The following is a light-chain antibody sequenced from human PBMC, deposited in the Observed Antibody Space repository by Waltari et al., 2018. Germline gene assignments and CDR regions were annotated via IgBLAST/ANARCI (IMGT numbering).Light chain of an antibody. Sequence: TQSPATLSVSLGERVPLTCRASESISINFAWYQQKPGQTPRLIIHGASKRATGVPARFAGSGSRTEFTLIISSLQSEDIAVYYCHQYNNRPPYTFGQGTKLEIK. J-gene: IGKJ2*01. CDR1: ESISIN. CDR2: GAS. V-gene: IGKV3-15*01. CDR3: HQYNNRPPYT.